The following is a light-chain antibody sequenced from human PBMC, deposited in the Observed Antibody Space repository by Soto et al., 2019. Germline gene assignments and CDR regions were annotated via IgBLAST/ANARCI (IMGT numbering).Light chain of an antibody. CDR3: QQYNNWPPWT. J-gene: IGKJ1*01. V-gene: IGKV3-15*01. Sequence: EIVMTQSPATLSVSPGERATLSCGASQSVRSNLAWYQQKPGQAPRLLIYGASTRATGIPARFSGSGSGTEFTLTISSLQSEDFAVYYCQQYNNWPPWTFGQGTKVDIK. CDR2: GAS. CDR1: QSVRSN.